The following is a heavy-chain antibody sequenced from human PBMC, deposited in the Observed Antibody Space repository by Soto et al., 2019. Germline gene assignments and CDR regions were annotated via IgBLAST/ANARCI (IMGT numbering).Heavy chain of an antibody. Sequence: SETLSLTCTVSGGSISSGGYYWSWIRQHPGKGLEWIGYIYYSGSTYYNPSLKSRVTISVDTSKNQFSLKLSSVTAADTAVYYCARDREYYYDSSGYFDAFDVWGQGTMVTVSS. CDR3: ARDREYYYDSSGYFDAFDV. V-gene: IGHV4-31*03. J-gene: IGHJ3*01. D-gene: IGHD3-22*01. CDR2: IYYSGST. CDR1: GGSISSGGYY.